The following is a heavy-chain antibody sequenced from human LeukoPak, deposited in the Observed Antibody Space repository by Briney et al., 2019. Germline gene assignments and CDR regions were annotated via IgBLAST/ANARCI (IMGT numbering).Heavy chain of an antibody. D-gene: IGHD3-10*01. V-gene: IGHV4-34*01. CDR3: ARGRHGSGSYHSFYYYGMDV. CDR1: GGSFSGYY. Sequence: PSETLSLTCAVYGGSFSGYYWSWIRQPPGKGLEWIGEINHSGSTNYNPSLKSRVTISVDTSKNQFSLKLSSVTAADTAVYYCARGRHGSGSYHSFYYYGMDVWGQGTTVTVSS. J-gene: IGHJ6*02. CDR2: INHSGST.